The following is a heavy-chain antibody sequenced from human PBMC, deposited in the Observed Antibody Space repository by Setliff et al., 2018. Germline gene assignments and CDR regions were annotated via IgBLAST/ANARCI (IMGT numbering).Heavy chain of an antibody. J-gene: IGHJ4*02. CDR1: GISISSGHY. Sequence: SETLSLTCGVSGISISSGHYWGWIRQPPGKGLEWIATIYHKGRTYYNPSLKSRVTMSVDTSKNQFSLKLTSVTAADTAVYYCRVWVTMIEVDSWAQGTLVTVSS. D-gene: IGHD3-22*01. CDR2: IYHKGRT. CDR3: RVWVTMIEVDS. V-gene: IGHV4-38-2*01.